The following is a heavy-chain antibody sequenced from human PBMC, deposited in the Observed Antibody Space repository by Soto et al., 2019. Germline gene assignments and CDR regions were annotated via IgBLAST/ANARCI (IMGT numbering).Heavy chain of an antibody. CDR3: ARDRWYYGADRYYYYGMDV. CDR2: IYYSGST. CDR1: GGSISSYY. J-gene: IGHJ6*02. D-gene: IGHD3-10*01. V-gene: IGHV4-59*01. Sequence: KASETLSLTCTVSGGSISSYYWSWIRQPPGKGLEWIGYIYYSGSTNYNPSLKSRVTISVDTSKNQFSLKLSSVTAADPAVYYCARDRWYYGADRYYYYGMDVWGQGTTVTVSS.